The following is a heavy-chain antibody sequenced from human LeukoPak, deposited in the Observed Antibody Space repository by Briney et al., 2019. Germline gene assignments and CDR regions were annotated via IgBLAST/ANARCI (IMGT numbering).Heavy chain of an antibody. J-gene: IGHJ4*02. Sequence: ASVKVSCKASGGTFSSYAISWVRQAPGQGLEWMGWMNPNSGNTGYAQKFQGRVTMTRNTSISTAYMELSSLRSEDTAVYYCATPLFDYWGQGTLVTVSS. CDR2: MNPNSGNT. V-gene: IGHV1-8*02. CDR1: GGTFSSYA. CDR3: ATPLFDY.